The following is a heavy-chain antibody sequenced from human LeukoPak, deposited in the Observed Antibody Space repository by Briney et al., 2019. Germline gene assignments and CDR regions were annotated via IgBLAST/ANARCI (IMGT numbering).Heavy chain of an antibody. CDR1: GFTFNTYT. V-gene: IGHV3-48*04. J-gene: IGHJ3*01. D-gene: IGHD3-22*01. Sequence: GGSLRLSCAASGFTFNTYTMNWVRQAPGKGLEWVSYISGSSGIIDYADSVKGRFTISRDNAKNSLYLQMNSLRAEDTAVYYCARGDYFDRAFDVWGQGTTITVSS. CDR3: ARGDYFDRAFDV. CDR2: ISGSSGII.